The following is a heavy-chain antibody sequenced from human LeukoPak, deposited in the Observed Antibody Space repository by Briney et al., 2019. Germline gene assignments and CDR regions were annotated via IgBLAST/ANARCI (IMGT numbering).Heavy chain of an antibody. CDR1: GFTFSSYA. CDR3: AKRVESVTTSGRAFDI. D-gene: IGHD4-17*01. Sequence: AGGSLRLSCAASGFTFSSYAMSWVRQAPGRGLEWVSAISPSGGSTYYADSVKGRFTISRDNSKNTLYLQMHSLRAEDTAVYYCAKRVESVTTSGRAFDIWGQGTMVTVSS. CDR2: ISPSGGST. J-gene: IGHJ3*02. V-gene: IGHV3-23*01.